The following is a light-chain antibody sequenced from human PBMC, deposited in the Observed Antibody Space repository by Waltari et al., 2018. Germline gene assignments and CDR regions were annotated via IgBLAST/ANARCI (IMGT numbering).Light chain of an antibody. V-gene: IGKV4-1*01. J-gene: IGKJ1*01. CDR1: QSVFYRSDNKNY. CDR2: WAS. CDR3: QQYYRSRT. Sequence: DIVMTQSPDSLAVSLLARATLDCKSPQSVFYRSDNKNYLAWYHHKPGQPPKLLFYWASTREAGVPDRFSASGAGTDFTLTINNLQAEDVAVYYCQQYYRSRTFGQGTKVEIK.